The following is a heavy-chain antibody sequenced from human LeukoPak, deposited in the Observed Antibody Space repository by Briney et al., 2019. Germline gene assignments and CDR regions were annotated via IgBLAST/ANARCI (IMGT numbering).Heavy chain of an antibody. V-gene: IGHV1-69*06. CDR2: IIPIFGTA. CDR3: ARDGGAYCGGDCYFDY. CDR1: GGTFSSYA. J-gene: IGHJ4*02. D-gene: IGHD2-21*02. Sequence: SVKVSCKASGGTFSSYAISWVRQAPGQGLEWMGGIIPIFGTANYAQKFQGRVTITADKSTSTAYMELRSLRSDDTAVYYCARDGGAYCGGDCYFDYWGQGTLVTVSS.